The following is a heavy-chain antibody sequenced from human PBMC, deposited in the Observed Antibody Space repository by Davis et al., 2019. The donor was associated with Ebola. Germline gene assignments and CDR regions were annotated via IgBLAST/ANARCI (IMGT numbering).Heavy chain of an antibody. CDR1: GFTFSNYA. CDR2: ISYDGSNK. J-gene: IGHJ4*02. D-gene: IGHD3-10*01. CDR3: AKRSLGGDFDY. Sequence: GESLKISCAASGFTFSNYAMHWVRQAPGKGLEWVAVISYDGSNKYYADSVKGRFTISRDNSKSTLYLQMNSLRAEDTAVYYCAKRSLGGDFDYWGQGTLVTVSS. V-gene: IGHV3-30*18.